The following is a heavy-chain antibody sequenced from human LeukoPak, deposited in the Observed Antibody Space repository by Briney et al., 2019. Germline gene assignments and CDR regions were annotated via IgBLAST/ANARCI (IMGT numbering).Heavy chain of an antibody. J-gene: IGHJ2*01. CDR3: ARGHYYGSGTPWYFDL. Sequence: PSETLSLTCAVSGGSISSGGYSWSWIRQPPGKGLEWIGYIYHSGGTYYNPSLKSRVTISVDRSKNQFSLKLSSVTAADTAVYYCARGHYYGSGTPWYFDLWGRGTLVTVSS. V-gene: IGHV4-30-2*01. CDR2: IYHSGGT. D-gene: IGHD3-10*01. CDR1: GGSISSGGYS.